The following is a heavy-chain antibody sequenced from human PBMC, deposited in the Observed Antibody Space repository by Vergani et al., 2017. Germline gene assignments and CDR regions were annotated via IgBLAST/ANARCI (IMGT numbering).Heavy chain of an antibody. CDR3: ARAVFWSGYYIVRAYYFDY. V-gene: IGHV4-34*01. D-gene: IGHD3-3*01. Sequence: QVQLQQWGAGLLKPSETLSLTCAVYGGSFSGYYWSWIRQPPGKGLEWIGEINHSGRTNYNPSLKSRVTIAVDTSKNQFSLKLSSVTAADTAVYYCARAVFWSGYYIVRAYYFDYWGQGTLVTVSS. CDR1: GGSFSGYY. J-gene: IGHJ4*02. CDR2: INHSGRT.